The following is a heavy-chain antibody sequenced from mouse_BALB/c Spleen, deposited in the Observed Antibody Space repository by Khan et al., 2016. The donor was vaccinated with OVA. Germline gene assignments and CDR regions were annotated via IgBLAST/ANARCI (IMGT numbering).Heavy chain of an antibody. J-gene: IGHJ3*01. Sequence: QVQLQQSGAELARPGASVMLSCKASGYTFTDYYINWVKQRTGQGLEWIGEISPGSGDTYYNEKFKGKATLTADKSSTTAYMQLSSLTSEASAVYFCARRNYFGYTFAYWGQGTLVTVSA. CDR3: ARRNYFGYTFAY. V-gene: IGHV1-77*01. CDR2: ISPGSGDT. D-gene: IGHD1-2*01. CDR1: GYTFTDYY.